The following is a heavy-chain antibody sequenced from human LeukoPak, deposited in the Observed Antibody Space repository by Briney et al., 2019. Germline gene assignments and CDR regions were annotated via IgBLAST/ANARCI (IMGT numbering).Heavy chain of an antibody. D-gene: IGHD3-10*01. CDR2: ISSSGSTI. CDR3: ARVLGFGELFFDY. J-gene: IGHJ4*02. V-gene: IGHV3-48*03. CDR1: GFTFSSYE. Sequence: GGPLRLSCAASGFTFSSYEMNWVRQAPGKGLEWVSYISSSGSTIYYADSVKGRFTISRDNAKNSLYLQMNSLRAEDTAVYYCARVLGFGELFFDYWGQGTLVTVSS.